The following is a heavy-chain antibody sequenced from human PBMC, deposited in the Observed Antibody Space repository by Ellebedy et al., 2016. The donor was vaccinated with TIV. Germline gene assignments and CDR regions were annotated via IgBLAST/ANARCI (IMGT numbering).Heavy chain of an antibody. V-gene: IGHV4-39*07. CDR1: GASIDNSAYY. D-gene: IGHD6-19*01. CDR3: ARAFQYSSGWAFDY. J-gene: IGHJ4*02. CDR2: ISYTGKT. Sequence: MPSETLSLTCSVSGASIDNSAYYWGWIRQPPGKGLEWIGSISYTGKTYNNPSLNSRVSFSIDTSKNRFSLKLTSMTAADTAVYYCARAFQYSSGWAFDYWGQGTLVTVSS.